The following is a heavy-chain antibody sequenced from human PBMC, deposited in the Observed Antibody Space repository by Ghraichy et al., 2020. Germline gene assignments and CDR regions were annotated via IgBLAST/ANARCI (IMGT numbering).Heavy chain of an antibody. CDR3: AKDLSAGTDENGMDV. CDR1: GFTFDDYA. CDR2: ISWNSGSI. V-gene: IGHV3-9*01. J-gene: IGHJ6*02. Sequence: GGSLRLSCAASGFTFDDYAMHWVRQAPGKGLEWVSGISWNSGSIGYADSVKGRFTISRDNAKNSLYLQMNSLRAEDTALYYCAKDLSAGTDENGMDVWGQGTTVTVSS. D-gene: IGHD6-13*01.